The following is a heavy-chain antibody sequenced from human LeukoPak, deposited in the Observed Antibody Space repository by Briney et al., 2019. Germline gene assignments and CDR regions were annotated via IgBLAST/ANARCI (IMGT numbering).Heavy chain of an antibody. D-gene: IGHD3-3*01. J-gene: IGHJ6*03. CDR3: ARDAYYDFWSGYSYYYYYMDV. CDR1: GFTFSSYG. V-gene: IGHV3-30*03. CDR2: ISYDGSNK. Sequence: GRSLRLSCAASGFTFSSYGMHWVRQAPGKGLEWVAVISYDGSNKYYADSVKGRFTISRDNSKNTLYLQMNSLRAEDTAVYYCARDAYYDFWSGYSYYYYYMDVWGKGTTVTVSS.